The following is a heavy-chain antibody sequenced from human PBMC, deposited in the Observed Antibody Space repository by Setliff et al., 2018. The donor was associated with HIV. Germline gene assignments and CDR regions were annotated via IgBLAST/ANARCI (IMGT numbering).Heavy chain of an antibody. CDR2: IYHSGST. CDR3: ARTLRAAAMGYFDY. D-gene: IGHD5-18*01. CDR1: GDSISSHY. Sequence: PSETLSLTCTVSGDSISSHYWSWIRQPPGKGLEWIGSIYHSGSTYYNPSLKSRVTISVDTSKNQFSLKLTSVTAADTAVYYCARTLRAAAMGYFDYWGQGALVTVSS. V-gene: IGHV4-38-2*02. J-gene: IGHJ4*02.